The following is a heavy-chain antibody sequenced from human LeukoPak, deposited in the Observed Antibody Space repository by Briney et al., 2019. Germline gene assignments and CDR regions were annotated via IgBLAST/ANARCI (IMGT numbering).Heavy chain of an antibody. D-gene: IGHD6-19*01. CDR1: GFTFSSYE. V-gene: IGHV3-48*03. CDR3: ARDRSGWYYFDY. J-gene: IGHJ4*02. Sequence: GGSLRLSCAASGFTFSSYEMNWVRQAPGKGLEWVSYISSSGSTIYYADSVKGRFTISRDNAKNSLFLQMISLRAEDTAIYYCARDRSGWYYFDYWGQGSLVTVSS. CDR2: ISSSGSTI.